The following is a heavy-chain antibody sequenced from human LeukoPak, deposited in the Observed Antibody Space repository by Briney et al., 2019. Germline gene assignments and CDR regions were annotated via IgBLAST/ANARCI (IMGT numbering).Heavy chain of an antibody. J-gene: IGHJ4*02. V-gene: IGHV1-2*06. CDR3: ARDYCSSTSCLFDY. D-gene: IGHD2-2*01. CDR2: INPNSGDT. Sequence: ASVKVSCKASGYTFTGYHMRWVRQAPGQGLEWMGRINPNSGDTNSAQKFHGRVAMTRDTSISTAFMELTRLRSDDTAVYYCARDYCSSTSCLFDYWGQGTLVTVSS. CDR1: GYTFTGYH.